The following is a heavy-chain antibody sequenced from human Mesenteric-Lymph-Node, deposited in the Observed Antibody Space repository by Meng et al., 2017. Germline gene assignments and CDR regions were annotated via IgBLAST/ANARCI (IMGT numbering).Heavy chain of an antibody. D-gene: IGHD3-16*02. V-gene: IGHV3-66*02. Sequence: GESLKISCTASELTISDNFLTWVRQAPGKGLEWLSIIYNDGNTYYADSVQGRFIISRDNSKNTLFLQMSGLGPDDTAVYYCARVVWGNYHYTGDFDYWGQGTLVTVSS. CDR3: ARVVWGNYHYTGDFDY. CDR1: ELTISDNF. CDR2: IYNDGNT. J-gene: IGHJ4*02.